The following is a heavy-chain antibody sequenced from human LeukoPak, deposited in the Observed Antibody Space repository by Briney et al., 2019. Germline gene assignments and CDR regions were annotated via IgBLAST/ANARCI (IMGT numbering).Heavy chain of an antibody. Sequence: QPGGSLRLSCAASGFTFSSYAMHWVRQAPGKGLEWVAVISYDGSNKYYADSVKGRFTISRDNSKNTLYLQMNSLRAEDTALYYCARDRPNYFDCWGQGTLVTVSS. V-gene: IGHV3-30-3*01. CDR2: ISYDGSNK. J-gene: IGHJ4*02. CDR3: ARDRPNYFDC. CDR1: GFTFSSYA.